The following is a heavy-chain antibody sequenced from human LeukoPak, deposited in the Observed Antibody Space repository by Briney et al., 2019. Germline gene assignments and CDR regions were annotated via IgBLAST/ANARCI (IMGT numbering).Heavy chain of an antibody. CDR2: IYPGDSDT. CDR1: GYSFTSYW. D-gene: IGHD2-15*01. CDR3: ARQLYCSGGSCRNFDY. J-gene: IGHJ4*02. Sequence: GEPLKISCKASGYSFTSYWIGWVRQMPGKGLEWMGIIYPGDSDTRYSPSFQGQVTISADKSISTAYLQWSSLKASDTAMYYCARQLYCSGGSCRNFDYWGQGTLVTVSS. V-gene: IGHV5-51*01.